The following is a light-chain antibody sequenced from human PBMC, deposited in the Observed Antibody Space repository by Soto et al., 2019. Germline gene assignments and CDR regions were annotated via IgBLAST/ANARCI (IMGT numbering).Light chain of an antibody. Sequence: EIVMTQSPATVSVSPGERATLSCWASQSVSSNLAWYQQKPGQAPRLLIYDVSTRATGIPTRFSGSGSGTEFTLTISSLQSEDFAAYYCQQYNNWPLTFGGGTKVDIK. J-gene: IGKJ4*01. V-gene: IGKV3D-15*01. CDR1: QSVSSN. CDR2: DVS. CDR3: QQYNNWPLT.